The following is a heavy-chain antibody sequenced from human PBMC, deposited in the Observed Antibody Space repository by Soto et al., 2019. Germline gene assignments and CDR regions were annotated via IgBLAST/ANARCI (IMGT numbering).Heavy chain of an antibody. CDR3: ARQRIAAAGNPYYFDY. Sequence: PGESLKISCKGSGYSFTSYWISWVRQMPGKGLEWMGRIDPSDSYTNYSPYFQGHVTISADKSISTAYLQWSSLKASDTAMYYCARQRIAAAGNPYYFDYWGQGTLVTVSS. CDR1: GYSFTSYW. J-gene: IGHJ4*02. CDR2: IDPSDSYT. V-gene: IGHV5-10-1*01. D-gene: IGHD6-13*01.